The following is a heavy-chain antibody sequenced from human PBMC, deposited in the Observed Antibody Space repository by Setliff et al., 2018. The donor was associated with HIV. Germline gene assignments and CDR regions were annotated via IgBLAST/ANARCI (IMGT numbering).Heavy chain of an antibody. D-gene: IGHD1-7*01. CDR1: GGSISSHY. Sequence: PSETLSLTCTVSGGSISSHYWSWIRQPPGKGLEWIGYINYSGSTNYNPSLKSRVTISVDTSKKQFSLKLTSVTAADTAVYYCARATRNSVDYWGQGTLVTVSS. V-gene: IGHV4-59*11. J-gene: IGHJ4*02. CDR2: INYSGST. CDR3: ARATRNSVDY.